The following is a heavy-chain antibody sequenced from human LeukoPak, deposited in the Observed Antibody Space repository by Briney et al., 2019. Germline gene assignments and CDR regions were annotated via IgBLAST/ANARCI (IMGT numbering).Heavy chain of an antibody. CDR1: GYNFATYA. V-gene: IGHV1-3*01. J-gene: IGHJ4*02. D-gene: IGHD5-18*01. Sequence: GASVKVSCKASGYNFATYAIHWVRQAPGQRLEWMGWINAGSGNTKYSQKFQGRVTMTEDTSTDTAYMELSSLRSEDTAVYYCATVSIQLWPPDYWGQGTLVTVSS. CDR3: ATVSIQLWPPDY. CDR2: INAGSGNT.